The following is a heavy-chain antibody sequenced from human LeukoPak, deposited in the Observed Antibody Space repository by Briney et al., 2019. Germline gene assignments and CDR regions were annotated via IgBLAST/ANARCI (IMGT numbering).Heavy chain of an antibody. V-gene: IGHV3-33*01. J-gene: IGHJ4*02. CDR3: AREWGRIAVAGGPGY. CDR2: IWYDGRTK. Sequence: GGSLRLSCEVSGFIFSNYGMLWVRQAPGKGLEGVALIWYDGRTKFHADSVRGRFTISRDNSANTLYLQMSSLRVEDTAVYYCAREWGRIAVAGGPGYWGQGALVTVSS. CDR1: GFIFSNYG. D-gene: IGHD6-19*01.